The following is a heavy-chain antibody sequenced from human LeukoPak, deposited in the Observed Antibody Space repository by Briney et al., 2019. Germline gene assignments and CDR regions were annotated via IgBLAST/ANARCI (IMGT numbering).Heavy chain of an antibody. Sequence: SETLSLTCTVAGGSISSYYWSWIRQPAGKGLEWIGRIYTSGSTNYNPSLKSRVTMSVDTSKNQFSLKLSSVTAADTAVYYCARQTYYYDSSGYYGYYFDYWGQGTLVTVSS. D-gene: IGHD3-22*01. CDR1: GGSISSYY. V-gene: IGHV4-4*07. CDR3: ARQTYYYDSSGYYGYYFDY. CDR2: IYTSGST. J-gene: IGHJ4*02.